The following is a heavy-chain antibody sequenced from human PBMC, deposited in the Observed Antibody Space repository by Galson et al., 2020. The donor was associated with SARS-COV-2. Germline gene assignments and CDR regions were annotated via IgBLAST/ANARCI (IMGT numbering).Heavy chain of an antibody. CDR2: ISGYNGHT. V-gene: IGHV1-18*01. Sequence: GESLKISCKASGYSLDSYDIIWVRQAPGQGLEWMGWISGYNGHTNQGQKLQGRVTMTTDTSTNTAHMELRSLRSDDTAVYYCARVLDIMATIYAFAIWGQGTMVTVSS. J-gene: IGHJ3*02. CDR1: GYSLDSYD. CDR3: ARVLDIMATIYAFAI. D-gene: IGHD5-12*01.